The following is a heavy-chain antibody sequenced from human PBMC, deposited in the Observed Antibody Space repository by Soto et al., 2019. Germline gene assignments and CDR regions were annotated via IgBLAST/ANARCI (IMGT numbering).Heavy chain of an antibody. CDR1: GFAISRGYY. CDR2: IYPSVSS. CDR3: AREKVGTTFFDN. D-gene: IGHD1-1*01. Sequence: PSETLSLTCSVAGFAISRGYYWSWVRQPPGKGLQWIGSIYPSVSSYHNPSLETRVRLSIDTSKNQFTLNLTSVTAADTALYYCAREKVGTTFFDNWGPGIQVTVSS. J-gene: IGHJ4*02. V-gene: IGHV4-38-2*02.